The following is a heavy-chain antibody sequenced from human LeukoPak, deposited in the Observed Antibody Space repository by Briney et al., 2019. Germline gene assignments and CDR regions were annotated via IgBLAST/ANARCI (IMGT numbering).Heavy chain of an antibody. D-gene: IGHD2-15*01. V-gene: IGHV3-64D*06. Sequence: GGSLRLSCSASGFTFSSYAMHWVRQAPGKGLEYVSAISSNGGSTYYADSVKGRFTISRDNSKNTLYLQMSSLRAEDTAVYYCVKEGERYCSGGGCYSGAFDIWGQGTMVTVSS. J-gene: IGHJ3*02. CDR3: VKEGERYCSGGGCYSGAFDI. CDR2: ISSNGGST. CDR1: GFTFSSYA.